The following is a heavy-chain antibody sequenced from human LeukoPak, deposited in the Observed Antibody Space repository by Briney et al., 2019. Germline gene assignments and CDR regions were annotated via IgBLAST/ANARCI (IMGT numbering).Heavy chain of an antibody. CDR1: GFTFSNYA. Sequence: GGSLRLSCAASGFTFSNYAMSWVRQAPGKGLEWVSAISSNGGNIYYADSVKGRFTISRDNSKNTLYLQINSLRAEDTALYFCASVVRPGYFFYYGLGVWGRGATVTVSS. CDR2: ISSNGGNI. J-gene: IGHJ6*02. CDR3: ASVVRPGYFFYYGLGV. V-gene: IGHV3-23*01.